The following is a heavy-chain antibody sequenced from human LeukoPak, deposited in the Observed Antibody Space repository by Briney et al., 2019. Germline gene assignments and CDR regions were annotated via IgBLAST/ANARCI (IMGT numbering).Heavy chain of an antibody. Sequence: QPGGSLRLSCAASGFTFSSYEMNWARQAPGKGREWVSYISSSGSTIYYADSVKGRFTISRDNAKNSLYLQMNSLRAEDTAVYYCAREDTAMGPFDYWGQGTLVTVSS. J-gene: IGHJ4*02. D-gene: IGHD5-18*01. CDR1: GFTFSSYE. CDR2: ISSSGSTI. V-gene: IGHV3-48*03. CDR3: AREDTAMGPFDY.